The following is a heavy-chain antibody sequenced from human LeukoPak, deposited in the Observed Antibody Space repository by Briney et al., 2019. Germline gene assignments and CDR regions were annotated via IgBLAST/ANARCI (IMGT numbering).Heavy chain of an antibody. CDR2: INWNGGST. CDR3: TKEAGSGWYTGSVY. J-gene: IGHJ4*02. D-gene: IGHD6-19*01. CDR1: GFIFDDYG. Sequence: GGSLRLSCAASGFIFDDYGMSWVRQAPGKGLEWVSGINWNGGSTGYADSVKGRFTMSRDNAKNSLYLQMNSLRAEDTALYYCTKEAGSGWYTGSVYWCQGTLVTVSS. V-gene: IGHV3-20*04.